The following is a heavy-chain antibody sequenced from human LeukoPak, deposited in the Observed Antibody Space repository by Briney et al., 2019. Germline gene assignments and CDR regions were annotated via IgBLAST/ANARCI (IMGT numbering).Heavy chain of an antibody. J-gene: IGHJ4*02. CDR2: IYYSGST. V-gene: IGHV4-39*01. Sequence: SETLSLTCTVSGGSISSSSYYWGWIRQPPGKGLEWTGSIYYSGSTYYNPSLKSRVTISVDTSKNQFSLKLSSVTAADTAVYYCARTPSDSYFDYWGQGTLVTVSS. CDR3: ARTPSDSYFDY. D-gene: IGHD2-15*01. CDR1: GGSISSSSYY.